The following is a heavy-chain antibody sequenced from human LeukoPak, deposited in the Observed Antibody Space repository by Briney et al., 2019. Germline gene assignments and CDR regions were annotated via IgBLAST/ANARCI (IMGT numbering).Heavy chain of an antibody. J-gene: IGHJ1*01. CDR2: IKQDGGEK. CDR1: GFPFSSYW. Sequence: GGSLRLSCAASGFPFSSYWMSWVRQAQGKWPEWVANIKQDGGEKYHVDSVKGRFTISRDNAKNSLYLQMNSLRAEDTAVYYCAREEHCKYEHWGQGTLVTVSS. CDR3: AREEHCKYEH. V-gene: IGHV3-7*01. D-gene: IGHD1/OR15-1a*01.